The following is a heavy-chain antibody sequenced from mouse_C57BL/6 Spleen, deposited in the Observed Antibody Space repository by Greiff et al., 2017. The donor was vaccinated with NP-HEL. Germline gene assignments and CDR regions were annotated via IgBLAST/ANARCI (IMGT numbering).Heavy chain of an antibody. D-gene: IGHD1-1*01. V-gene: IGHV1-18*01. J-gene: IGHJ1*03. Sequence: VQLQQSGPELVKPGASVKIPCKASGYTFTDYNMDWVKQSHGKSLEWIGDINPNNGGTIYNQKFKGKATLTVDKSSSTAYMELRSLTSEDTAVYYCAREDYYGSPYWYFDVWGTGTTVTVSS. CDR2: INPNNGGT. CDR1: GYTFTDYN. CDR3: AREDYYGSPYWYFDV.